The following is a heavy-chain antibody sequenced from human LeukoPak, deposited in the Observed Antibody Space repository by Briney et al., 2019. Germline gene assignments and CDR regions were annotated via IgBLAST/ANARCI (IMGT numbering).Heavy chain of an antibody. D-gene: IGHD3-3*01. CDR3: AASGDFWSGNYYYYGMDV. Sequence: ASVKVSCKASGYTFTGYGISWVRQAPGQGLEWMGWMNPNSGNTGYAQKFQGRVTMTRNTSISTAYMELSSLRSEDTAVYYCAASGDFWSGNYYYYGMDVWGQGTTVTVSS. J-gene: IGHJ6*02. CDR2: MNPNSGNT. CDR1: GYTFTGYG. V-gene: IGHV1-8*02.